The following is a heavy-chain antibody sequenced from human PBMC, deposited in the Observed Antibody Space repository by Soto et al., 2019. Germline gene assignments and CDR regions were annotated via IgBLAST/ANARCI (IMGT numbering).Heavy chain of an antibody. D-gene: IGHD3-22*01. CDR1: GGSISSGGYY. CDR3: AREIAGRGYYDSSGYFFDY. Sequence: PSETLSLTCTVSGGSISSGGYYWSWIRQHPGKGLEWIGYIYYSGSTYCNPSLKSRVTISVDTSKNQFSLKLSSVTAADTAVYYCAREIAGRGYYDSSGYFFDYWGQGTLVTAPQ. J-gene: IGHJ4*02. CDR2: IYYSGST. V-gene: IGHV4-31*03.